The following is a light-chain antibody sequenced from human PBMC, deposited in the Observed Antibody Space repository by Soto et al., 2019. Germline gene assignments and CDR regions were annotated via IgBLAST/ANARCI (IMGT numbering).Light chain of an antibody. CDR3: QSYDSSLSGYV. V-gene: IGLV1-40*01. J-gene: IGLJ1*01. Sequence: QSVLTQPPSLSGAPGQRVTISCTGSGSNIGAPYDVHRYQHLPGTAPKLLIYGSTNRPSGVPGRFSGSKSGTSASLAITGLQAEDEADYYCQSYDSSLSGYVFGAGTNVTV. CDR2: GST. CDR1: GSNIGAPYD.